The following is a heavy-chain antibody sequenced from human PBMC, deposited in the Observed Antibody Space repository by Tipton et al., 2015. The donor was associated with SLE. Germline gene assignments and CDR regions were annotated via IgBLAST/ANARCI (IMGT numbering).Heavy chain of an antibody. J-gene: IGHJ3*02. CDR2: IYYSGST. CDR1: GGSISSYY. V-gene: IGHV4-59*01. D-gene: IGHD3-10*01. CDR3: ARAIYGSGSYDAFDI. Sequence: TLSLTCTVSGGSISSYYWSWIRQPPGKGLEWIGYIYYSGSTNYNPSLKSRVTISVDTSKNQFSLKLSPVTAADTAVYYCARAIYGSGSYDAFDIWGQGTMVTVSS.